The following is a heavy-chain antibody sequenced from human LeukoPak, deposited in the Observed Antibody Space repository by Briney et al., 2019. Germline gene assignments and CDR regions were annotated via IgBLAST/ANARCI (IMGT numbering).Heavy chain of an antibody. J-gene: IGHJ4*02. D-gene: IGHD2-15*01. Sequence: SETLSLTCTVSGGSISSNYWSWIRQPAGKGLEWIGRIYTSGSTNYNPSLKSRVTMSVDTSKNQFSLKLSSVTAADTGVYYCAREGGGNIGGYFDSWGQGTLVIVSS. CDR2: IYTSGST. CDR3: AREGGGNIGGYFDS. CDR1: GGSISSNY. V-gene: IGHV4-4*07.